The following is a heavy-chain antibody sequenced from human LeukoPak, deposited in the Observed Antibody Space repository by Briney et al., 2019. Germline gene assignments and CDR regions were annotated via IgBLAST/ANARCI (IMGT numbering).Heavy chain of an antibody. CDR2: IYPGDSDT. Sequence: GESLKISCKGSGYSFTSDWIGWVRQMPGKGLEWMGIIYPGDSDTRYRPSFQGQVTISADKSISTAYLQWSSLKASDTAMYYCARATREGRLGDFSFDYWGQGTLVTVSS. CDR3: ARATREGRLGDFSFDY. D-gene: IGHD3-16*01. CDR1: GYSFTSDW. J-gene: IGHJ4*02. V-gene: IGHV5-51*01.